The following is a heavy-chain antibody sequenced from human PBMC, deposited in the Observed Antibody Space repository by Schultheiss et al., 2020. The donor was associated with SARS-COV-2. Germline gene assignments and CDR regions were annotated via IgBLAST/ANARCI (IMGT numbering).Heavy chain of an antibody. Sequence: GGSLRLSCAASGFIFRSNVMHWVRQGPGKGLDWVALISYDGSNEYYADSVKGRFTISRDNSKNTLYLQLNTLRPDDTAVYYCARVKQLWLRRDAFDIWGQVTMVTV. V-gene: IGHV3-30-3*01. CDR2: ISYDGSNE. J-gene: IGHJ3*02. CDR1: GFIFRSNV. CDR3: ARVKQLWLRRDAFDI. D-gene: IGHD5-18*01.